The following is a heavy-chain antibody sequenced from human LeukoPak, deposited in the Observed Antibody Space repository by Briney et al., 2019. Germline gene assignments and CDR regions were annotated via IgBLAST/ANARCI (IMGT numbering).Heavy chain of an antibody. CDR3: ARHPGPRGMAKIYYYYYMDV. J-gene: IGHJ6*03. D-gene: IGHD5-24*01. V-gene: IGHV1-69*05. CDR2: IIPIFGTA. CDR1: GGTFSVYA. Sequence: SVKVSCKASGGTFSVYAISWVRQAPGQGLEWMGGIIPIFGTANYAQKFQGRVTITTDESTSTAYMELSSLRSEDTAVYYCARHPGPRGMAKIYYYYYMDVWGKGTTVTVSS.